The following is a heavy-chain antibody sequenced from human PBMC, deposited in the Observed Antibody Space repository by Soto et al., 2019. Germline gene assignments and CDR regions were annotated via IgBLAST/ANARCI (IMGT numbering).Heavy chain of an antibody. J-gene: IGHJ4*02. V-gene: IGHV3-23*01. Sequence: GGSLRLSCAASGFTFSSHAMSWVRQAPGKGLEWVSAISGSGGSTYYADSVKGRFTISRDNSKNTLCLQMNSLRAEDTAVYYCAGVDTAMVLHFDYLGQGTLLTVST. D-gene: IGHD5-18*01. CDR1: GFTFSSHA. CDR3: AGVDTAMVLHFDY. CDR2: ISGSGGST.